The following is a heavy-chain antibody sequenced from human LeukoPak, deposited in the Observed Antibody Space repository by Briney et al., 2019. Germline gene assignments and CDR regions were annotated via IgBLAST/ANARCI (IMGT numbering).Heavy chain of an antibody. CDR3: ARGTTTAAFNWFDP. CDR2: LFYGGGT. V-gene: IGHV4-59*11. D-gene: IGHD4-11*01. Sequence: KASETLSLTCTVSGGPISSHYWSWLRQAPGKGLEWIGYLFYGGGTTYNSSLKSRVTISVDSSKNQFSLKVRSVTAADTAVYYCARGTTTAAFNWFDPWGQGTLVTVSS. J-gene: IGHJ5*02. CDR1: GGPISSHY.